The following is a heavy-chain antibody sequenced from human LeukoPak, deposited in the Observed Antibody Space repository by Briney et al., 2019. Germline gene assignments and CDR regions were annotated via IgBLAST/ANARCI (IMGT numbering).Heavy chain of an antibody. CDR3: ARELRITMVRGVRGVWFDP. Sequence: SETLSLTCTVSGGSISSYYWSWIRQPPGKGLEWIGSIYYSGSTYYNPSLKSRVTISVDTSKNQFSLKLSSVTAADTAVYYCARELRITMVRGVRGVWFDPWGQGTLVTVSS. D-gene: IGHD3-10*01. J-gene: IGHJ5*02. V-gene: IGHV4-59*12. CDR1: GGSISSYY. CDR2: IYYSGST.